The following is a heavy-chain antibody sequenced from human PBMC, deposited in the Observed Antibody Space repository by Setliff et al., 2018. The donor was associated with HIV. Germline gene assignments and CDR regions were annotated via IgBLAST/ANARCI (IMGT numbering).Heavy chain of an antibody. Sequence: SETLSLTCAVYGGSFSGYWSWIRQSPGKGLEWLGEINHSGSTHYDPSLKSRLTISIDTSKKQFSLKLTSVTAADAAIYYCVASSSWSCRLNYWGQGTLVTV. D-gene: IGHD2-2*01. CDR3: VASSSWSCRLNY. CDR1: GGSFSGY. V-gene: IGHV4-34*01. CDR2: INHSGST. J-gene: IGHJ4*02.